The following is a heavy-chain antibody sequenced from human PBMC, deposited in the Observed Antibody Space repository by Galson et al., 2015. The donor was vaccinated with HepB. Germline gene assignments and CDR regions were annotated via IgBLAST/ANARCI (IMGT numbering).Heavy chain of an antibody. CDR1: GYTFTSYY. CDR3: ARGLRIWGWNDEAGDY. Sequence: SVKVSCKASGYTFTSYYMHWVRQAPGQGLEWMGIINPSGGSTSYAQKFQGRVTTTRDTSTSTVYMELSSLRSEDTAVYYCARGLRIWGWNDEAGDYWGQGTLVTVSS. J-gene: IGHJ4*02. V-gene: IGHV1-46*01. CDR2: INPSGGST. D-gene: IGHD1-1*01.